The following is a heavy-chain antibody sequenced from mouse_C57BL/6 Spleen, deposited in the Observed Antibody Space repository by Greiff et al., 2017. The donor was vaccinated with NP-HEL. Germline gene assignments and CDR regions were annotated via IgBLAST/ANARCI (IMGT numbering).Heavy chain of an antibody. D-gene: IGHD3-2*02. V-gene: IGHV5-15*01. J-gene: IGHJ3*01. Sequence: EVQGVESGGGLVQPGGSLKLSCAASGFTFSDYGMAWVRQAPRKGPEWVAFISNLAYSIYYADTVTGRFTISRANAKNTLYLEMGSLRSEDTAMYYCARLDSSGYAGWFAYWGQGTLVTVS. CDR1: GFTFSDYG. CDR3: ARLDSSGYAGWFAY. CDR2: ISNLAYSI.